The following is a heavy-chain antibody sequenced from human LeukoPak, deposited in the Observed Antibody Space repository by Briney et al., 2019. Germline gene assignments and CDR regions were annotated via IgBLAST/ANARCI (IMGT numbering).Heavy chain of an antibody. CDR2: INPSGGST. CDR1: GYTFTSYY. D-gene: IGHD2-15*01. CDR3: AQAGCSGGSCYPRYYYYYGMDV. Sequence: ASAKVSCKASGYTFTSYYMHWVRQAPGQGLEWMGIINPSGGSTSYAQKFQGRVTMTRDTSTSTVYMELSSLRSEDTAVYYCAQAGCSGGSCYPRYYYYYGMDVWGQGTTVTVSS. V-gene: IGHV1-46*01. J-gene: IGHJ6*02.